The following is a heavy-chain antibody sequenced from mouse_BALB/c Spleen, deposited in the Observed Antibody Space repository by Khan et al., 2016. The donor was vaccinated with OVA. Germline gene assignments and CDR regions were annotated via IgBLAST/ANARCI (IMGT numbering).Heavy chain of an antibody. V-gene: IGHV5-9-3*01. Sequence: EVELVESGGGLVKPGGSLKLSCAASGFTFSSYAMSWVRQTPEKRLEWVATISGAGSYTYYPDSVKGRFTISRDNAENTLYLQMSSLRSEDPAMEYCARHECYVSYGGFAYWGQGTLVTVSA. CDR2: ISGAGSYT. CDR1: GFTFSSYA. J-gene: IGHJ3*01. CDR3: ARHECYVSYGGFAY. D-gene: IGHD2-1*01.